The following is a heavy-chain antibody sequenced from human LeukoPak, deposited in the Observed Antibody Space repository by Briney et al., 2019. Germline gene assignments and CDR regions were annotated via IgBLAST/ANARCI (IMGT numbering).Heavy chain of an antibody. J-gene: IGHJ5*02. V-gene: IGHV4-59*01. Sequence: SETLSLTCTVSGGSISSYYWSWIRQPPGKGLEWIGYIYYSGSTNYNPSLKSRVTISVDTSKNQFSLKLSSVTAADTAVYYCARVLLRGHAPCSAPGGQGPLVTAPS. CDR1: GGSISSYY. D-gene: IGHD4-17*01. CDR3: ARVLLRGHAPCSAP. CDR2: IYYSGST.